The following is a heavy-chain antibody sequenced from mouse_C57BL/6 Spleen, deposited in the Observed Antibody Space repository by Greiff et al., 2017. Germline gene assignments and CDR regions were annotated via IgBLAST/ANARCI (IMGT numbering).Heavy chain of an antibody. CDR1: GYAFSSYW. J-gene: IGHJ3*01. D-gene: IGHD2-2*01. CDR2: IYPGDGDT. CDR3: ASNYYGYDGVAY. Sequence: QVQLKQSGAELVKPGASVKISCKASGYAFSSYWMNWVKQRPGKGLEWIGQIYPGDGDTNYNGKFKGKATLTADKSYSTAYMQLSSLTSEDSAVYFCASNYYGYDGVAYWGQGTLVTVSA. V-gene: IGHV1-80*01.